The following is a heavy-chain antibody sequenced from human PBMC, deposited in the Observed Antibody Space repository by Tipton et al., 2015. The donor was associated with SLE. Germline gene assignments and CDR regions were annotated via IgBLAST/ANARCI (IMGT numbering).Heavy chain of an antibody. CDR1: GGSISSGSYY. CDR3: ARARWPGDYFDY. V-gene: IGHV4-61*09. D-gene: IGHD4-23*01. Sequence: TLSLTCTVSGGSISSGSYYWSWIRQPAGKGLEWIGHIYTSGSTNYNPSLKSRVTISVDTSKNQFSLKLSSVTAADTAVYYCARARWPGDYFDYWGQGTLVTVSS. J-gene: IGHJ4*02. CDR2: IYTSGST.